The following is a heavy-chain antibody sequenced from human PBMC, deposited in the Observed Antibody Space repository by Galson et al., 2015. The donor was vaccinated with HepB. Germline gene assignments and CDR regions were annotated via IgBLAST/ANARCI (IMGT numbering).Heavy chain of an antibody. J-gene: IGHJ2*01. V-gene: IGHV4-39*01. D-gene: IGHD6-19*01. CDR1: GGSISRSNYY. CDR3: ARQPYTSGWLYWFFDL. CDR2: IYYSGRL. Sequence: SETLSLTCSVSGGSISRSNYYWGWIRQPPGKGLEWIGSIYYSGRLFYNPSLKSRVTISVDPSKNQFSLRLTSVTAADTAAYYCARQPYTSGWLYWFFDLWGRGTLVTVSS.